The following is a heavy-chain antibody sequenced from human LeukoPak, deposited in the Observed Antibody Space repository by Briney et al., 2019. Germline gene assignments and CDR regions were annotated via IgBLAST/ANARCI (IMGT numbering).Heavy chain of an antibody. D-gene: IGHD3-22*01. Sequence: GGSLRLSCAASGFIFNGYGLHWVRQAPGKGLEWVAIISYDGSKTYYVDAVKGRFTVSRDNSKNTLYLQMDSLRAEDTAVYYCAKERFIYYDSSPTDCWGQGTLVTVSS. J-gene: IGHJ4*02. CDR3: AKERFIYYDSSPTDC. CDR2: ISYDGSKT. CDR1: GFIFNGYG. V-gene: IGHV3-30*18.